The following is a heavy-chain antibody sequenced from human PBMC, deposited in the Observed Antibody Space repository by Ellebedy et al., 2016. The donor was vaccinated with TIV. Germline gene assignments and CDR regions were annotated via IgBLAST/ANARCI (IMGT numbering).Heavy chain of an antibody. V-gene: IGHV3-9*01. Sequence: GGSLRLXCAASGFTFDDYAMHWVRQAPGKGLEWVSGISWNSGSIGYADSVKGRFTISRDNAKNSLYLQMNSLRAEDTALYYCAREQGLSPIHYYYYYGMDVWGQGTTVTVSS. CDR2: ISWNSGSI. J-gene: IGHJ6*02. D-gene: IGHD3-16*02. CDR3: AREQGLSPIHYYYYYGMDV. CDR1: GFTFDDYA.